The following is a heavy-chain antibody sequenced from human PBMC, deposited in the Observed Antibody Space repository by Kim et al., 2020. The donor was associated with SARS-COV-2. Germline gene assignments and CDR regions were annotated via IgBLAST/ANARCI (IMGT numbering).Heavy chain of an antibody. CDR1: GFTFSSYS. Sequence: GGSLRLSCAASGFTFSSYSMNWVRQAPGKGLEWVSSISSSSSYIYYADSVKGRFTISRDNAKNSLYLQMNSLRAEDTAVYYCAMSGYSSGWYGLSAFDIWGQGTMVTVSS. V-gene: IGHV3-21*01. D-gene: IGHD6-19*01. CDR2: ISSSSSYI. CDR3: AMSGYSSGWYGLSAFDI. J-gene: IGHJ3*02.